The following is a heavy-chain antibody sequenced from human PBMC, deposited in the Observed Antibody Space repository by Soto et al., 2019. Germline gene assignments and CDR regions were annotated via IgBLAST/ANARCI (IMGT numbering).Heavy chain of an antibody. J-gene: IGHJ4*02. CDR3: LRGNSGYGNFDY. CDR2: IKGDGSET. V-gene: IGHV3-74*01. CDR1: GCTFSSYW. Sequence: QTXGTRLRACTASGCTFSSYWMHWVRQAPGKGLVWVSRIKGDGSETNYADSVKGRFTISRDNAKNTLYLKLNSLRAEDTAVYYCLRGNSGYGNFDYWGQGTVVTVSS. D-gene: IGHD5-12*01.